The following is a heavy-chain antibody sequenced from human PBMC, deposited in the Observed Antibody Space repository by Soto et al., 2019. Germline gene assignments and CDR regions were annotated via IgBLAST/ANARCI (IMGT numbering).Heavy chain of an antibody. J-gene: IGHJ4*02. D-gene: IGHD1-20*01. CDR1: GFTFSSYA. V-gene: IGHV3-23*01. CDR3: TRALPPSPNITSRTFDY. CDR2: ISYSGGST. Sequence: GGSLRLSCAASGFTFSSYAMSWVRQAPGKGLEWVAAISYSGGSTYYADSVKGRFTISRDNSKNTLSLQMNSLRAEDTAAYHCTRALPPSPNITSRTFDYWGQGILVTVSS.